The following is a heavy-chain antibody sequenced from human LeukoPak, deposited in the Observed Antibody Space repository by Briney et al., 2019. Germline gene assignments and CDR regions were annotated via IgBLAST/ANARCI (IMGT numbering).Heavy chain of an antibody. D-gene: IGHD2-2*01. Sequence: SETLSLTCAVYGGSSRDYFWSWIRQPPGKGLEWIGDINHRGSLSYNPSLKSRVTISVDTSKNQFSLQMRSVTAADTAVYFCARAHKSCISDSCYAPPGYWGQGIPVTVSP. V-gene: IGHV4-34*01. J-gene: IGHJ4*02. CDR1: GGSSRDYF. CDR3: ARAHKSCISDSCYAPPGY. CDR2: INHRGSL.